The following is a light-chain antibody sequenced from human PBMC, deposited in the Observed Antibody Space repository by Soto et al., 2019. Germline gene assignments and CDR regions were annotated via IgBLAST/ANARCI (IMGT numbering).Light chain of an antibody. CDR2: EVS. Sequence: QSALTQPASVSGSPGQSITISCTGTSSDVGGYNYVSWYQQHPGKAPKLMIYEVSNRPSGVSNRFSSSKSGNTASLTISGLQAEDDADYYCSSYTSSSTPHVFGTGTKLTVL. CDR1: SSDVGGYNY. V-gene: IGLV2-14*01. CDR3: SSYTSSSTPHV. J-gene: IGLJ1*01.